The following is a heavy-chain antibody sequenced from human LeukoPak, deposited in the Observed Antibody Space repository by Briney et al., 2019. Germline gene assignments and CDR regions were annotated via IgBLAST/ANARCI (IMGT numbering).Heavy chain of an antibody. J-gene: IGHJ4*02. CDR2: INPNSGGT. CDR3: ARDIKKTGEWWEPNFDY. Sequence: ASVKVSCKASGYTFTGYYMHWVRQAPGQGLEWMGWINPNSGGTNYAQKFQGRVTMTRDTSISTAYMELSRLRSDDTAVYYCARDIKKTGEWWEPNFDYWGQGTLVTVSS. V-gene: IGHV1-2*02. CDR1: GYTFTGYY. D-gene: IGHD2-15*01.